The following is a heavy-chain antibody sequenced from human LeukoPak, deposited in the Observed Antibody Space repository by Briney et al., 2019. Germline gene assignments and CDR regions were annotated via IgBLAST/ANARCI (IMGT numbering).Heavy chain of an antibody. CDR2: MNPDSGNT. CDR3: ARRNTAMVAGLDY. J-gene: IGHJ4*02. D-gene: IGHD5-18*01. CDR1: GYTFTTYD. V-gene: IGHV1-8*01. Sequence: ASVKVSCKASGYTFTTYDINWVRQATGQGLEWMGWMNPDSGNTGYAQKFQGRVTMTRNTSISTAFMELSGLRSEDTAVYFCARRNTAMVAGLDYWGQGSLVTVSS.